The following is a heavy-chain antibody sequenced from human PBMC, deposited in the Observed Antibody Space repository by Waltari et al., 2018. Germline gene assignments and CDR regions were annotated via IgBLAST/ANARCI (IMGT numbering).Heavy chain of an antibody. CDR1: GYTFTSYA. V-gene: IGHV1-3*01. CDR3: ARSAYYYDSSGYYLDAFDI. D-gene: IGHD3-22*01. CDR2: INAGNGNT. Sequence: QVQLVQSGAEVKKPGASVKVSCKASGYTFTSYAMHWVRQAPGQRLEWMGWINAGNGNTKYSQKFQGRVTITRDTSASTAYMELSSLRSEDTAVYYCARSAYYYDSSGYYLDAFDIWGQWTMVTVSS. J-gene: IGHJ3*02.